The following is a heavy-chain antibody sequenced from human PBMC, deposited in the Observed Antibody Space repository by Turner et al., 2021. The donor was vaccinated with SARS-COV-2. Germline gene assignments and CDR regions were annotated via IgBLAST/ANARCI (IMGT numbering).Heavy chain of an antibody. J-gene: IGHJ4*02. Sequence: EVQLLESGGGVVQPGGSLRFSCAASGFTFSSFALSWVRQAPGKGLEWVSVISGSGSSTYYADSVKGRFTISRDNSKNTLYLQVNSLGAEDTAVYYCAKDLGGYFYYWGQGTLVTVSS. V-gene: IGHV3-23*01. CDR3: AKDLGGYFYY. D-gene: IGHD2-15*01. CDR1: GFTFSSFA. CDR2: ISGSGSST.